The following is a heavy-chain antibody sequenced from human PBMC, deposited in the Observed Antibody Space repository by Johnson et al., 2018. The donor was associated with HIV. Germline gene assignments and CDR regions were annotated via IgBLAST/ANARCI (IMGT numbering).Heavy chain of an antibody. V-gene: IGHV3-30*04. J-gene: IGHJ3*02. CDR1: GFTFSSHA. Sequence: QVQLVESGGGVVQPGRSLRLSCAASGFTFSSHAMHWVRQAPGKGLEWVTFISNDGSNKYYADSVRGRFTISRDNSKNTLYLQMNSLRAEDTAVYYCAKDKDAFDIWGQGTMVTVSS. CDR3: AKDKDAFDI. CDR2: ISNDGSNK.